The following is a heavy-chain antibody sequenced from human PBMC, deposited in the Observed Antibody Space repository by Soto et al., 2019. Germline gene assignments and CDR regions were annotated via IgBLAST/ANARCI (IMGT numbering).Heavy chain of an antibody. J-gene: IGHJ4*02. Sequence: QVQLVQSGGGVIQPWKSLRLSCAASGITFTTYGMHWVRQTPGKGLEWVAVVSYDGSHKYYADSVKGRFTISRDDSKNTLYLQMNSLRVEDTAVYYCAKEMYPRTVLDSSSPWGDYWVQGTLVSVSS. D-gene: IGHD6-6*01. V-gene: IGHV3-30*18. CDR1: GITFTTYG. CDR2: VSYDGSHK. CDR3: AKEMYPRTVLDSSSPWGDY.